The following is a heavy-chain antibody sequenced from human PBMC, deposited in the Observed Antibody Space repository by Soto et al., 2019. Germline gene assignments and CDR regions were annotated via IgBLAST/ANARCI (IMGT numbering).Heavy chain of an antibody. V-gene: IGHV4-30-4*03. Sequence: QVQLQESGPGLVKPSQTLSLTCTVSGGSISSGDYYWSWIRQPPGKGLEWIGYIYHSGSTYYNPSLKSRVTISVDRSKNQFSLKLSSVTAADTAVYYCAAIVATHYYFDYWGQGTLVTVSS. D-gene: IGHD5-12*01. CDR2: IYHSGST. CDR3: AAIVATHYYFDY. J-gene: IGHJ4*02. CDR1: GGSISSGDYY.